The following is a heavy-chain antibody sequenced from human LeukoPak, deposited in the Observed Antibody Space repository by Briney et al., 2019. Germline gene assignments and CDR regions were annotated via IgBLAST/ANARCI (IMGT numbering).Heavy chain of an antibody. CDR3: ARCDSSGYYYFF. Sequence: GASVKVSCKTSGYSFTSYYLHWVRQAPGQGLEWMGVINPSGGTTAYAQKFQDKVTMSRDSPTSTVYMELRSLRSEDTAVYYCARCDSSGYYYFFWGQRTLVAVSS. V-gene: IGHV1-46*01. CDR1: GYSFTSYY. CDR2: INPSGGTT. J-gene: IGHJ4*02. D-gene: IGHD3-22*01.